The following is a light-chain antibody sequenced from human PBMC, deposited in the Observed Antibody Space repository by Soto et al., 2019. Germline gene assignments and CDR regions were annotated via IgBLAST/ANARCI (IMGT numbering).Light chain of an antibody. CDR3: SSYTSSSTRG. CDR1: SADVGGYNY. V-gene: IGLV2-14*01. CDR2: EVS. J-gene: IGLJ3*02. Sequence: QSALTQPASVSGSPGQSITISCTGTSADVGGYNYVSWYQQHPGNAPKLIVYEVSHRPSGVSSRFSGSRSGNTASLTISGLQAEDEADYYCSSYTSSSTRGFGGGTKLTVL.